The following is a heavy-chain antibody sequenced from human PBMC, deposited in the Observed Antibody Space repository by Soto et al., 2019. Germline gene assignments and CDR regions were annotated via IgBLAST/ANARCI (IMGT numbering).Heavy chain of an antibody. CDR3: ARVVDYSNLYYYYGMDV. V-gene: IGHV1-69*12. CDR2: IIPIFGTA. D-gene: IGHD4-4*01. J-gene: IGHJ6*02. CDR1: GGTFSSYA. Sequence: QVQLVQSGAEVKKPGSSVKVSCKASGGTFSSYAISWVRQAPGQGLEWMGGIIPIFGTANYAQKFQGRVTITADESTSTAYMELSRLRSEDTAVYYCARVVDYSNLYYYYGMDVWGQGTTVTVSS.